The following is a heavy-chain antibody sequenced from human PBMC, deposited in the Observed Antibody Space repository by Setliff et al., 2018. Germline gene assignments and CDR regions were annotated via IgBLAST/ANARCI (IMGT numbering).Heavy chain of an antibody. CDR2: IYNSGYT. CDR3: VRQGLDTGRTRWWFDP. J-gene: IGHJ5*02. CDR1: GGPFTNTNNY. D-gene: IGHD5-18*01. V-gene: IGHV4-39*01. Sequence: SETLSLTCSVSGGPFTNTNNYWGWIRQPPGKGLEWIGGIYNSGYTHYKPSLKSRATISVDTSKNQFSLKLSSVTAADTAVYYCVRQGLDTGRTRWWFDPWGQGTLVTVSS.